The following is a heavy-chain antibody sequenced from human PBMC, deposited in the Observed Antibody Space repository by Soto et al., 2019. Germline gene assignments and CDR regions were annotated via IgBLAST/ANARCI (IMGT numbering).Heavy chain of an antibody. CDR2: INPSGGST. Sequence: ASVKVSCKASGYTFTSYYMHWVRQAPGQGLEWMGIINPSGGSTSYAQKFQGRVTMTRYTSTSTVYMELSSLRSEDTAVYYCARDDGDPYYYYYGMDGWGQGTTVTVSS. V-gene: IGHV1-46*01. CDR1: GYTFTSYY. J-gene: IGHJ6*02. CDR3: ARDDGDPYYYYYGMDG. D-gene: IGHD4-17*01.